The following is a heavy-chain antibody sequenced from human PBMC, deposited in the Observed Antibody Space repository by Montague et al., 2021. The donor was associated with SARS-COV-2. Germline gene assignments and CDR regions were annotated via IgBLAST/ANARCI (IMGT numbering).Heavy chain of an antibody. CDR1: GFTFSSYA. J-gene: IGHJ4*02. V-gene: IGHV3-30*06. D-gene: IGHD1-7*01. CDR3: AQGRRFTGTLDS. Sequence: SLRPSCAASGFTFSSYAMHWIRQAPGKGPEWVAIISHDGSEKKYADSVKGRFSISRDDSKNTLSLQMDSLTSADTALYYCAQGRRFTGTLDSWGQGTLVTVS. CDR2: ISHDGSEK.